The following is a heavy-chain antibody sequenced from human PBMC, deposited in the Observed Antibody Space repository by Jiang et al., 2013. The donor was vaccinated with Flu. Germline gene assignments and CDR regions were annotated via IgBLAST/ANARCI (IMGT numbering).Heavy chain of an antibody. CDR1: GYTFTGYY. Sequence: QLVESGAEVKKPGASVKVSCKASGYTFTGYYMHWVRQAPGQGLEWMGWINPNSGGTNYAQKFQGRVTMTRDTSISTAYMELSRLRSDDTAVYYCARSYYDILTAYFKAGRELDYWGQGTLVTVSS. D-gene: IGHD3-9*01. J-gene: IGHJ4*02. CDR3: ARSYYDILTAYFKAGRELDY. CDR2: INPNSGGT. V-gene: IGHV1-2*02.